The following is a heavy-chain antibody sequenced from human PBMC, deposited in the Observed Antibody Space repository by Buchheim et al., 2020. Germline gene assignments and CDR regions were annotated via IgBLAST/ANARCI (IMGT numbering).Heavy chain of an antibody. Sequence: QVQLQESGPGLVKPSQTLSLTCTVSGGSISSGGYYWSWIRHHPGKGLEWMGYIHYSGSTYYTPSHKSRVTISVATSRNMSSLKLSSVTAADTAVYYCARLRRQLVPDYWGQGTL. J-gene: IGHJ4*02. CDR2: IHYSGST. CDR1: GGSISSGGYY. D-gene: IGHD6-6*01. CDR3: ARLRRQLVPDY. V-gene: IGHV4-31*03.